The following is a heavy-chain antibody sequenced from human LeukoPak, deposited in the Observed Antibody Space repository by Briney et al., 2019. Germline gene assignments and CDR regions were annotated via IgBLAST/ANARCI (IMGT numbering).Heavy chain of an antibody. CDR3: ARENGQNWFDP. CDR2: ISGSGGST. J-gene: IGHJ5*02. Sequence: PGGSLRLSCAASGFIFSSYAMSWVRQAPGKGLEWVSGISGSGGSTYYADSVKGRFSISRDNSKNTLYLQMNSLRVEDTAVYYCARENGQNWFDPWGQGTLVTVSS. CDR1: GFIFSSYA. V-gene: IGHV3-23*01.